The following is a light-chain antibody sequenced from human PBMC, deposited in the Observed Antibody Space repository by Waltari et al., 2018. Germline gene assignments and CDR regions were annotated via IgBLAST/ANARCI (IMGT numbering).Light chain of an antibody. CDR1: SSDVGGYNY. V-gene: IGLV2-14*03. J-gene: IGLJ2*01. Sequence: HSALTQPASVSGSPGQSITIPCSGSSSDVGGYNYVSWYLQYPGQAPKLIIYDVSQRPSEISDRFSGSKSGSTASLTISGLQAEDEAYYYCSSYTSSNTVVFGGGTKVTVL. CDR2: DVS. CDR3: SSYTSSNTVV.